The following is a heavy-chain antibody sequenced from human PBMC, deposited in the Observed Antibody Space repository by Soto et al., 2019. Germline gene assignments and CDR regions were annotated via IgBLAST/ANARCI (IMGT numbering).Heavy chain of an antibody. CDR2: ITGSGSDT. CDR3: AKGSADSRPYYFDY. CDR1: GFTFRNYA. Sequence: GGSLRLSCAASGFTFRNYAMSWVRQAPARGLEWFSAITGSGSDTYHADSVKGRFTISRDNSNNMLYLQMNSLGAEDTAVYYCAKGSADSRPYYFDYWGQGTLVTVSS. V-gene: IGHV3-23*01. J-gene: IGHJ4*02. D-gene: IGHD3-22*01.